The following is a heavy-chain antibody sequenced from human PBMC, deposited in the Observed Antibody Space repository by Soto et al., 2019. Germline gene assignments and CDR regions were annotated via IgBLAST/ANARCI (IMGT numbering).Heavy chain of an antibody. CDR1: GFTFSSYS. V-gene: IGHV3-21*01. D-gene: IGHD3-3*01. CDR2: ISSSSSYI. J-gene: IGHJ5*02. CDR3: ARDRAVYYDFWSGYYYPPSDGWFDP. Sequence: GGSLRLSCAASGFTFSSYSMNWVRQAPGKGLEWVSSISSSSSYIYYADSVKGRFTISRDNAKNSLYLQMNSLRAEDTAVYYCARDRAVYYDFWSGYYYPPSDGWFDPWGQGTLVTVSS.